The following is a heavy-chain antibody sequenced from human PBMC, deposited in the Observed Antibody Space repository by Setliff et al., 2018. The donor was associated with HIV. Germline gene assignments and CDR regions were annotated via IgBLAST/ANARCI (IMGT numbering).Heavy chain of an antibody. CDR2: INPYSGGT. J-gene: IGHJ3*02. D-gene: IGHD3-10*01. Sequence: ASVKVSCKASGYTFTAYYIHWVRQAPGQGLEWMGWINPYSGGTNYAQNFQGWVTMTRDTSITTAYMELSRLTSDDTSLYFCVREVRAAYKGPLWFGQSDPRPDTFDIWGQGTMVTVSS. CDR3: VREVRAAYKGPLWFGQSDPRPDTFDI. V-gene: IGHV1-2*04. CDR1: GYTFTAYY.